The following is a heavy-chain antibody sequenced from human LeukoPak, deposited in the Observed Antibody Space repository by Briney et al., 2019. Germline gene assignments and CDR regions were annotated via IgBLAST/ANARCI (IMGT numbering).Heavy chain of an antibody. Sequence: ASVKVSCKVSGYTLTEISIHWVRQAPGKGLEWMGGFDPEDGEIINAQKFQDRVTMTEDTSTDTAYLVLSSLRSEDTAVYYCAIRAFWGLALNWFDPWGQGTLVNVSS. CDR1: GYTLTEIS. V-gene: IGHV1-24*01. CDR2: FDPEDGEI. CDR3: AIRAFWGLALNWFDP. J-gene: IGHJ5*01. D-gene: IGHD3-16*01.